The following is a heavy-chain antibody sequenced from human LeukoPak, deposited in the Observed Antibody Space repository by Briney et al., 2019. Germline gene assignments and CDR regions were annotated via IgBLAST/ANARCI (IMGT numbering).Heavy chain of an antibody. J-gene: IGHJ3*02. CDR2: IKSKTDGGTT. V-gene: IGHV3-15*01. CDR3: TTGFPGAEDAFDI. D-gene: IGHD3-10*01. CDR1: GFTFSNAW. Sequence: GGSLRLSCAASGFTFSNAWMSWVRQAPGKGLEWVSRIKSKTDGGTTDYAAPVKGRFTISRDDSKNTLYLQMNSLKTEDTAVYYCTTGFPGAEDAFDIWGQGTMVTVSS.